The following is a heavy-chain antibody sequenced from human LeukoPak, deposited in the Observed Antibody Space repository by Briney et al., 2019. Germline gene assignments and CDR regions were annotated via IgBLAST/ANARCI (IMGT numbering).Heavy chain of an antibody. J-gene: IGHJ4*02. Sequence: GGSLRLSCAASGFTFSSYGMHWVRQAPGKGLEWVAVISYDGSNEYYADSVKGRFTISRDNSKNTLYLQMNILRPEDTAVYYCVKGSSCGGDCYSFLHFWGQGTLVTVSS. CDR3: VKGSSCGGDCYSFLHF. CDR1: GFTFSSYG. D-gene: IGHD2-21*02. CDR2: ISYDGSNE. V-gene: IGHV3-30*18.